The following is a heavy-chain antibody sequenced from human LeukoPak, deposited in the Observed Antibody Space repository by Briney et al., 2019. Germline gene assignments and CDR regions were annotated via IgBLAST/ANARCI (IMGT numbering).Heavy chain of an antibody. D-gene: IGHD6-19*01. CDR1: GGSLSGYY. CDR2: INHSGST. Sequence: PSETLSLTCAVYGGSLSGYYWRWIRQPPGKGLEWIGEINHSGSTNYNTSLKGRVTISVDTSKNHFSLKLRTGTAADTAVYYCARVVHSSGWYFDYWGQGTLVTVSS. V-gene: IGHV4-34*01. CDR3: ARVVHSSGWYFDY. J-gene: IGHJ4*02.